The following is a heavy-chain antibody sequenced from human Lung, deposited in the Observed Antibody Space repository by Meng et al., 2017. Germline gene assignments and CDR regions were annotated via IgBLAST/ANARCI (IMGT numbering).Heavy chain of an antibody. CDR1: GYNFPDYY. CDR2: INPKSGDT. Sequence: QVQQGQPGGGVKKPGALVKVSCKPSGYNFPDYYIHWVRRAPGQGLEWMGRINPKSGDTHYAQKFQARVTMTGDTSISTAYMELSGLRSDDTAMYYCARDEDISAAGKLFGDYWGQGTLVTVSS. CDR3: ARDEDISAAGKLFGDY. V-gene: IGHV1-2*06. D-gene: IGHD6-25*01. J-gene: IGHJ4*02.